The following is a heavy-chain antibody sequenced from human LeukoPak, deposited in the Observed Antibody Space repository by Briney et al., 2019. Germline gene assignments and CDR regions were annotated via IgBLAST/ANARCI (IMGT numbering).Heavy chain of an antibody. Sequence: EGSLRLSSAASGFTFSSYAMSWVRQAPGKGLEWVSAISGSGGSTYYADSVKGRFTISRDNSKNTLYLQTNSLRAEDTAVYYCAKDQYSGSYFNYWGQGTLVTVSS. D-gene: IGHD1-26*01. CDR2: ISGSGGST. CDR1: GFTFSSYA. V-gene: IGHV3-23*01. CDR3: AKDQYSGSYFNY. J-gene: IGHJ4*02.